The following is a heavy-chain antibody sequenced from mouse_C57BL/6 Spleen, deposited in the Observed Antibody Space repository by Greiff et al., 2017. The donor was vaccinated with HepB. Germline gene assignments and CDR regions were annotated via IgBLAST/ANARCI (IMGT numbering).Heavy chain of an antibody. CDR1: GYAFSSYW. D-gene: IGHD1-1*01. CDR3: ARTYYYGSSWGYFDV. V-gene: IGHV1-80*01. J-gene: IGHJ1*03. Sequence: QVQLQQSGAELVKPGASVKISCKASGYAFSSYWMNWVKQRPGKGLEWIGQIYPGDGDTNYNGKFKGKATLTADKSSSTAYMQLSSLTSEDSAVYFCARTYYYGSSWGYFDVWGTGTTVTVSS. CDR2: IYPGDGDT.